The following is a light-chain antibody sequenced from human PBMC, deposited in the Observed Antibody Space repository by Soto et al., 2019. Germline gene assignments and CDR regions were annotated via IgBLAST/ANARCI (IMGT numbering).Light chain of an antibody. CDR1: QSVSSN. CDR3: QQYNNWPRT. Sequence: EIVMTQSPATLSVSPGERATLSRRASQSVSSNLAWYQQKPGQAPRLLIYGASTRATGIPARFSGSGSGTEFTLTISSLQSEDFAVYYCQQYNNWPRTFGQGTKVEMK. CDR2: GAS. J-gene: IGKJ1*01. V-gene: IGKV3-15*01.